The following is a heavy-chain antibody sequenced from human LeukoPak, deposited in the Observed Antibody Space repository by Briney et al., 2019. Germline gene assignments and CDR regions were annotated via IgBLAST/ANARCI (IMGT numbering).Heavy chain of an antibody. V-gene: IGHV3-30*04. J-gene: IGHJ3*02. CDR3: ARPKSLWELGNAFDI. CDR1: GFNFDNFA. D-gene: IGHD1-26*01. Sequence: GGSLRLSCVVSGFNFDNFAMHWVRQPLGKGLEWVAVISHDGRTKYYADSMKGRITISRDNSKNTLFLQMNNLRAEDTAVYYCARPKSLWELGNAFDIWGQGTMVTVSS. CDR2: ISHDGRTK.